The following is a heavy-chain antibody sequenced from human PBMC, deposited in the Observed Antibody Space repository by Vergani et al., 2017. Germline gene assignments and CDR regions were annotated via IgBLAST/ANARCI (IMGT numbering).Heavy chain of an antibody. CDR2: VYPADSDT. J-gene: IGHJ4*02. V-gene: IGHV5-51*07. Sequence: EVQLVQSAAEVKKPGESLKISCKGSGYMFSSYWIAWVHQMPGKGLEWIGIVYPADSDTRYSPSFQGQVTISADKSINTAYLQWSSLKTSDSAMYYCVXRAGLRITPDTDSWGQGTLVTVSS. D-gene: IGHD3-9*01. CDR3: VXRAGLRITPDTDS. CDR1: GYMFSSYW.